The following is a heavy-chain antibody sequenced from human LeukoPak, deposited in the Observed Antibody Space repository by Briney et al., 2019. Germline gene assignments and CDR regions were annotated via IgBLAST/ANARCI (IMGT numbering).Heavy chain of an antibody. J-gene: IGHJ1*01. D-gene: IGHD3-22*01. Sequence: SQTLSLTCAISGDSVSSNSAAWNWIRQSPSRGLEWLGRTYYRSKWYNDYAVSVKSRITINPDTSKNQFSLKLSSVTAADTAVYYCARWGRSGYYQYFQHWGQGTLVTVSS. V-gene: IGHV6-1*01. CDR2: TYYRSKWYN. CDR3: ARWGRSGYYQYFQH. CDR1: GDSVSSNSAA.